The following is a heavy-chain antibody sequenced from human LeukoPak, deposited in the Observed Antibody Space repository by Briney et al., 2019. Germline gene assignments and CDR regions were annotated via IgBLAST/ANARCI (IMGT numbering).Heavy chain of an antibody. J-gene: IGHJ6*03. V-gene: IGHV4-59*01. CDR2: IYYSGST. D-gene: IGHD1-26*01. CDR1: GGSISSYY. CDR3: ARDPYSGSYGNYYYYFMDV. Sequence: PSETLSLTCTVSGGSISSYYWSWIRQPPGKGLEWIGYIYYSGSTNYNPSLKSRVTISVDTSENQFSLKLSSVTAADTAVYYCARDPYSGSYGNYYYYFMDVWGKGTTVTISS.